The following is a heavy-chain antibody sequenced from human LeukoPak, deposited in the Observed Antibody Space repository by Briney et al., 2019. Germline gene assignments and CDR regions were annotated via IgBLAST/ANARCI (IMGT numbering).Heavy chain of an antibody. Sequence: GGSLRLSCAASGVTFSTYTMNWVRQAPGKGLVWVSRINSDGSSTSYADSVKGRFTISRDNSKNTLYLQMNSLRAEDTAVYYCAKGRAQPTYYYDSSGNWGQGTLVTVSS. CDR3: AKGRAQPTYYYDSSGN. V-gene: IGHV3-74*01. D-gene: IGHD3-22*01. CDR1: GVTFSTYT. J-gene: IGHJ4*02. CDR2: INSDGSST.